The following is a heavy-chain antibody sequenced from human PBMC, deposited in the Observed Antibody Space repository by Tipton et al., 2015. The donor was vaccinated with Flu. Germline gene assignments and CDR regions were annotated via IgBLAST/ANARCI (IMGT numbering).Heavy chain of an antibody. V-gene: IGHV4-39*07. D-gene: IGHD2-2*01. CDR2: VYYTGDT. CDR1: GFTFSSYE. J-gene: IGHJ4*02. CDR3: ATVTSFYFFFDS. Sequence: LRLSCEASGFTFSSYEMNWVRQAPGKGLEWLGSVYYTGDTFYNPSLASRVSMSVDTSKSQFSLRLTSVTATDTAVYYCATVTSFYFFFDSWGQGTLVAVTS.